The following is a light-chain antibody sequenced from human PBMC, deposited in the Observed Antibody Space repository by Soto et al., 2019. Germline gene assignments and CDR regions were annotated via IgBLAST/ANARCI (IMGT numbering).Light chain of an antibody. V-gene: IGKV1-5*01. CDR3: EDYATSSST. Sequence: DIPMTQSPSTLSASVGDRVTITCRASQRISSWLAWYQQRPREAPKLLIYGASSLESEVPSWFSCGRSGTEMTLTISTVHPTDFATYYWEDYATSSSTFSQGTKVEI. J-gene: IGKJ2*01. CDR1: QRISSW. CDR2: GAS.